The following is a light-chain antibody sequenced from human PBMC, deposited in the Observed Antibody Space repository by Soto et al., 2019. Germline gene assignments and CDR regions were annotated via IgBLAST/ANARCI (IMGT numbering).Light chain of an antibody. J-gene: IGKJ4*01. CDR1: QDISKY. CDR2: DAS. CDR3: QQYDNLLAIT. Sequence: DVQMTQSPSSLSASVGDRVTIACQASQDISKYLNWYQFRPGQAPKLLIYDASNLQTGVPSRFRGNPSGTHFTLTMSRLQHEDVATYYCQQYDNLLAITFGGGTKVQIK. V-gene: IGKV1-33*01.